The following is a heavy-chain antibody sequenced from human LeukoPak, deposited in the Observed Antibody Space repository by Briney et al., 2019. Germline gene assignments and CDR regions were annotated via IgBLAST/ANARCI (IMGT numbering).Heavy chain of an antibody. D-gene: IGHD3-22*01. CDR1: GASFNSDDQY. Sequence: PSQTLSLICTVSGASFNSDDQYWNWFRQSPGKGLEWIGSIHPSGMLYNNPSLESRVTMSRDTSKNQFSLNLNSATAADTAVYFCSRGLDSRKLGYWGQGILVTVSS. CDR2: IHPSGML. V-gene: IGHV4-31*03. CDR3: SRGLDSRKLGY. J-gene: IGHJ4*02.